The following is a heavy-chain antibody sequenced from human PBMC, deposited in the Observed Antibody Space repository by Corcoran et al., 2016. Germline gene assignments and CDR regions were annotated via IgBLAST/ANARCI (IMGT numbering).Heavy chain of an antibody. V-gene: IGHV1-46*01. Sequence: QVQLVQSGAEVKKPGASVKVSCKASGYTFTSYYMHWVRQAPGQGLDWMGISNPSGGSTSYAQKYQGRVTKTRDTSTSTVYMELSSLRSEDTAVYYCARDRQQWPAYAFDIWGRGTMVSVSS. J-gene: IGHJ3*02. CDR3: ARDRQQWPAYAFDI. CDR1: GYTFTSYY. D-gene: IGHD6-19*01. CDR2: SNPSGGST.